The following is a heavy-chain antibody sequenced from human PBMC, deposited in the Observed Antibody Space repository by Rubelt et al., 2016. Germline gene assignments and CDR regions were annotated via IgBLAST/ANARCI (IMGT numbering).Heavy chain of an antibody. D-gene: IGHD3-22*01. CDR2: INPNSGGT. CDR3: ARDQALDTKIVVVSNAFDI. J-gene: IGHJ3*02. V-gene: IGHV1-2*02. Sequence: GEGLEWMGWINPNSGGTHYAQQFQGRVTTTRDTSISKVYMGLSSLRSEDTAGYNCARDQALDTKIVVVSNAFDIWGQGTMVTVSS.